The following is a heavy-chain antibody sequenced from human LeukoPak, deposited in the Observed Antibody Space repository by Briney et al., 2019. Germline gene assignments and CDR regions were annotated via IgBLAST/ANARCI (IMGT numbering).Heavy chain of an antibody. V-gene: IGHV4-59*01. CDR3: AKYIRDSGTYNLDW. Sequence: SETLSLTCAVSGGSISSGYWSWIRQPPWKGMERIGYIYYSGSTNYNPSLKSRVTMSVDTSKNQFSLKLWSVTAADTAVYYCAKYIRDSGTYNLDWWGQGTLVTVSS. J-gene: IGHJ4*02. CDR1: GGSISSGY. D-gene: IGHD1-1*01. CDR2: IYYSGST.